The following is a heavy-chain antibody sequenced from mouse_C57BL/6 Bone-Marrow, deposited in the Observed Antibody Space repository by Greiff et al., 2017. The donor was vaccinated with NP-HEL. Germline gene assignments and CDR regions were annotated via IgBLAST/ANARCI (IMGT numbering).Heavy chain of an antibody. CDR1: GYTFTSYW. D-gene: IGHD1-1*01. CDR3: ARGYYYGSSRYAMDY. Sequence: QVQLQQPGAELVKPGASVKLSCKASGYTFTSYWMHWVKQRPGQGLEWIGMIHPNSGSTNYNEKFKSKATLTVDKSSSTAYMQLSSLTSEDSAVYYCARGYYYGSSRYAMDYWGQGTSVTVSS. J-gene: IGHJ4*01. CDR2: IHPNSGST. V-gene: IGHV1-64*01.